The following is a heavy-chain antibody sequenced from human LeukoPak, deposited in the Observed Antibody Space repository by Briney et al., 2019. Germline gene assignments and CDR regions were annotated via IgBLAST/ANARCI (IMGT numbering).Heavy chain of an antibody. CDR1: GYTFTSYG. CDR2: ISAYSGNT. V-gene: IGHV1-18*01. J-gene: IGHJ4*02. Sequence: ASVKVSCKASGYTFTSYGISWVRQAPGQGLEWMGWISAYSGNTNYAQKLQGRVTMTTDTSTSTAYMELRSLRSDDTAVYYCARDTESPLGYCTNGVCLGDYWGQGALVTVSS. CDR3: ARDTESPLGYCTNGVCLGDY. D-gene: IGHD2-8*01.